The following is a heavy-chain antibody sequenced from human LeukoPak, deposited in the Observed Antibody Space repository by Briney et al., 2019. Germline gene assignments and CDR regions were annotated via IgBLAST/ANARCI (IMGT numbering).Heavy chain of an antibody. J-gene: IGHJ4*02. D-gene: IGHD5-12*01. V-gene: IGHV3-21*01. CDR1: GFTFSSYR. Sequence: GGPLSPSCAASGFTFSSYRLNGVRRPPGRGLEWVSSISSSSSYIYYADSVKGRSTISRDNAKNSLYLQMNSLRAEDTAVYYCLLDIVATGDYWGQGTLVTVSS. CDR2: ISSSSSYI. CDR3: LLDIVATGDY.